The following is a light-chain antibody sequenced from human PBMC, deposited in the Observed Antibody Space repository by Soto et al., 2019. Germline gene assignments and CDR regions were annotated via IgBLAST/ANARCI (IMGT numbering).Light chain of an antibody. CDR1: QSVSIN. CDR3: QQYDNGPPYT. J-gene: IGKJ2*01. Sequence: EIVMTQSPATLSVSPGERATLSCRASQSVSINLAWFQQKPGQLPRLLIYGASTRATGIPASFSGSGSGTEFTLTISSLQSEDFAVYYCQQYDNGPPYTFGQGTKLEIK. CDR2: GAS. V-gene: IGKV3-15*01.